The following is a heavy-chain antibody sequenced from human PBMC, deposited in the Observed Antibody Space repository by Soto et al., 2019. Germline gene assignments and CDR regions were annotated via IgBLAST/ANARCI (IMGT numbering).Heavy chain of an antibody. CDR1: GGTFSSYT. J-gene: IGHJ6*03. D-gene: IGHD3-10*01. CDR3: AQGDYYGSGSKQIYYMDF. V-gene: IGHV1-69*02. CDR2: IIPILGIA. Sequence: GASVKVSCKASGGTFSSYTISWVRQAPGQGLEWMGRIIPILGIANYAQKFQGRVTITADKSTSTAYMELSSLRSEDTAVYYCAQGDYYGSGSKQIYYMDFWGKGTTVIVSS.